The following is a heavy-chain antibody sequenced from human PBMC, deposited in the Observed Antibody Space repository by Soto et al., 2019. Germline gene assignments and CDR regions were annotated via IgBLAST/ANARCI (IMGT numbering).Heavy chain of an antibody. J-gene: IGHJ6*02. D-gene: IGHD2-2*01. CDR3: ARAVVVSAANYYYYGMDV. V-gene: IGHV1-69*01. Sequence: QVQLVQSGAEVKKPGSSVKVSCKASGGTFSSYAISWVRQAPGQGLEWMGGIIPIFGTANYAQKFQGRVTITADESTSTAYMELSSLRSEDTAVYYCARAVVVSAANYYYYGMDVWGQGTTVTVSS. CDR1: GGTFSSYA. CDR2: IIPIFGTA.